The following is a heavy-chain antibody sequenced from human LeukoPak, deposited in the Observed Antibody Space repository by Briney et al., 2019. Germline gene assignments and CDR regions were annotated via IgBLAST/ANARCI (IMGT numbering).Heavy chain of an antibody. J-gene: IGHJ4*02. D-gene: IGHD3-22*01. Sequence: SVKVSCKASGGTFSSYAISWVRQAPGQGLEWMGGIIPIFGTANYAQKFQGRVTITADESTSTAYMELSSLRSEDTAVYYCARNRVPAMYYYDSSGYYYLFDYWGQGTLVTVSS. CDR3: ARNRVPAMYYYDSSGYYYLFDY. V-gene: IGHV1-69*13. CDR2: IIPIFGTA. CDR1: GGTFSSYA.